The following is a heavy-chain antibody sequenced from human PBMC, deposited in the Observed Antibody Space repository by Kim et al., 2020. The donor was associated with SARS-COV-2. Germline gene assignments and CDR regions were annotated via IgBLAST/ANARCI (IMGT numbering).Heavy chain of an antibody. D-gene: IGHD5-12*01. J-gene: IGHJ4*02. CDR3: AREGMATKVFDY. Sequence: YYHPSPKSRVTISVDTSKNQFSLKLSSVTAADTAVYYCAREGMATKVFDYWGQGTLVTVSS. V-gene: IGHV4-39*07.